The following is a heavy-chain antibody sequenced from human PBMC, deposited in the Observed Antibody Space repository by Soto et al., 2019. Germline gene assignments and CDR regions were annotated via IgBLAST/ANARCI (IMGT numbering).Heavy chain of an antibody. CDR3: ARAPLDYYDSSGYYSY. J-gene: IGHJ4*02. Sequence: VQLVESGGGLVQPGGSPRLSCAASGFTFSSYGMHWVRQAPGKGLEWVAVIWYDGSNKYYADSVKGRFTISRDNSKNTLYLQMNSLRAEDTAVYYCARAPLDYYDSSGYYSYWGQGTLVTVSS. CDR2: IWYDGSNK. CDR1: GFTFSSYG. V-gene: IGHV3-33*08. D-gene: IGHD3-22*01.